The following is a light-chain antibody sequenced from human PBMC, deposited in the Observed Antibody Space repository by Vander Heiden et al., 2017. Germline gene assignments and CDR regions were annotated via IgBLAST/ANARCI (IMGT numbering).Light chain of an antibody. Sequence: DIQMTQSPSSLSASVGDRVTITCQASQDISNYLNWYQQKPGKAPKLLIYDASNLETGVPSRFSGSGYGTDFTFTISSRQPEDIAAYYCQQNDYLPLHTFGQGTKLEIK. CDR2: DAS. CDR1: QDISNY. J-gene: IGKJ2*01. CDR3: QQNDYLPLHT. V-gene: IGKV1-33*01.